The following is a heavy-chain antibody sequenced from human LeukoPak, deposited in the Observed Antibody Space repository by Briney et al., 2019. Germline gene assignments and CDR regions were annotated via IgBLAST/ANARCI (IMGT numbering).Heavy chain of an antibody. Sequence: GTSVKVSCKASGGTFSSYAISWVRQAPGQGLEWMGWINPNSGGTNYAQKFQGRVTMTRDTSISTGYMELSRLRSDDTAVYYCARERYGSGIWYGLDVWGQGTTVTVSS. CDR3: ARERYGSGIWYGLDV. V-gene: IGHV1-2*02. J-gene: IGHJ6*02. CDR2: INPNSGGT. D-gene: IGHD3-10*01. CDR1: GGTFSSYA.